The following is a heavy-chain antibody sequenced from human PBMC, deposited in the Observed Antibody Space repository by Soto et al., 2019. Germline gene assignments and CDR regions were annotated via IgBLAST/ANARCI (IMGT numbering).Heavy chain of an antibody. D-gene: IGHD1-1*01. J-gene: IGHJ6*02. CDR3: ARGTVTGSEYNFYYYGMDV. V-gene: IGHV1-69*12. Sequence: QVQLVQSGVEVKKPGSSVKVSCKASGGTLNSYAIDWVRQAPGQGLEWMGGIIPIFGNTYYAQRLQGRVKLNADESTRTVYMELSTLTSEDTAVYYCARGTVTGSEYNFYYYGMDVWGQGTTVIVSS. CDR1: GGTLNSYA. CDR2: IIPIFGNT.